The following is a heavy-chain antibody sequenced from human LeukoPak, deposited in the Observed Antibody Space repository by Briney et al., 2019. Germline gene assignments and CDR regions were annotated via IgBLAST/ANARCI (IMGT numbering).Heavy chain of an antibody. V-gene: IGHV4-59*01. CDR3: ARDGYSGSYYDY. D-gene: IGHD1-26*01. CDR1: GGSISSYY. CDR2: IYYSGST. Sequence: PSETPSLTCTVSGGSISSYYWSWLRQPPGKGLEWIGYIYYSGSTNYNPSLKSRVTISVDTSKNQSSLKLSSVTAADTAVYYCARDGYSGSYYDYWGQGTLVTVSS. J-gene: IGHJ4*02.